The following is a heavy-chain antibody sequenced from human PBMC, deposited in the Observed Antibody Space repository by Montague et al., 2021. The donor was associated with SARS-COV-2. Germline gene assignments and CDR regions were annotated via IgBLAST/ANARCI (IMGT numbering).Heavy chain of an antibody. CDR1: GFTFSSYA. CDR2: IINNGGNT. Sequence: SLRLSCAASGFTFSSYAVHWVRQAPGKGLEYVSGIINNGGNTYYANSVKGRFTISRDNSENTLYLQMGSLRGEDMAVYYCARAPMVRGVSSHQIALDIWGRGTMVTVSS. D-gene: IGHD3-10*01. CDR3: ARAPMVRGVSSHQIALDI. J-gene: IGHJ3*02. V-gene: IGHV3-64*01.